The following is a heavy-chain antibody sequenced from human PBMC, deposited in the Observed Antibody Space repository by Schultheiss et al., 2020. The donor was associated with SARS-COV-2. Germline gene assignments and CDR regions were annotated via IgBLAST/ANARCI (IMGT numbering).Heavy chain of an antibody. CDR2: ISGSGGST. J-gene: IGHJ6*02. CDR3: ARFIPGEKYGVDV. D-gene: IGHD3-10*01. CDR1: GFTFSSYE. Sequence: GESLKISCAASGFTFSSYEMNWVRQAPGKGLEWVSAISGSGGSTYYADSVKGRFTISRDNSKNTLYLQMNSLRAEDTAVYYCARFIPGEKYGVDVWGQGTTVTVSS. V-gene: IGHV3-23*01.